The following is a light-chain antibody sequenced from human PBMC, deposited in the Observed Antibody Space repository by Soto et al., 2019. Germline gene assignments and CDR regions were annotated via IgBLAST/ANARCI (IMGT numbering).Light chain of an antibody. J-gene: IGKJ5*01. CDR1: QSLLYSCYNKNY. Sequence: DFVLSSTPDSLAVSLRASPTINYKSSQSLLYSCYNKNYLTGYQQKPVQPPKLLIYWASTRESGVPDRFSGGGSWTDYTLTTSSIEAEDVTVYYCHLHYSNRLTFGQGTRLEVK. CDR3: HLHYSNRLT. V-gene: IGKV4-1*01. CDR2: WAS.